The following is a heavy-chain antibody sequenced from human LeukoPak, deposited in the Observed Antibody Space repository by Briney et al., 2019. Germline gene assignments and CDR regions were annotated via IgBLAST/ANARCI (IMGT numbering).Heavy chain of an antibody. CDR2: IIAIFGTA. V-gene: IGHV1-69*13. Sequence: ASVKVSCKASGGTFSSYAISWVRQAPGQGLEWMGGIIAIFGTANYAQKFQGRVTITADESTSTAYMELSSLRSEDTAVYYCARDPEVGATTPWGQGTLVTVSS. J-gene: IGHJ5*02. CDR1: GGTFSSYA. CDR3: ARDPEVGATTP. D-gene: IGHD1-26*01.